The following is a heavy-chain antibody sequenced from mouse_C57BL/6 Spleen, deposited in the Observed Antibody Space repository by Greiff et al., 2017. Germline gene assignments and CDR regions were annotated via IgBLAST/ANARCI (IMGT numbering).Heavy chain of an antibody. CDR3: TQEGYDGSRENWYFDG. D-gene: IGHD1-1*01. V-gene: IGHV14-1*01. CDR2: IDPEDGDT. CDR1: GFNIKDYY. Sequence: VQLKESGAELVRPGASVKLSCTASGFNIKDYYMHWVKQRPEQGLEWIGRIDPEDGDTEYAPKFPGEATMTADTSSNTAYLQLSSLTSEDTAVYYCTQEGYDGSRENWYFDGWGTGTTVTVSS. J-gene: IGHJ1*03.